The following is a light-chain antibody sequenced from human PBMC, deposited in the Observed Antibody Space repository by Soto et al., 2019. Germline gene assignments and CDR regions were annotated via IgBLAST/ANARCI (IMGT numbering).Light chain of an antibody. J-gene: IGKJ1*01. V-gene: IGKV1-5*03. CDR1: QSINNW. CDR3: QQYNSYSKT. CDR2: KGS. Sequence: DIQMTQSPSTLSASVGDRVTITCRASQSINNWLAWYQQKPGKAPKLLIYKGSSLETGVPSRFSGSGSGTEFTLTITSLQPDDFATYYCQQYNSYSKTFGQGTKVEIK.